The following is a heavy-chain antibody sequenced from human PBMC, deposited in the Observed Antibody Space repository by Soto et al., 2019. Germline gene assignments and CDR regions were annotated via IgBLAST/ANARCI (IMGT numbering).Heavy chain of an antibody. CDR1: GGSISSSHW. D-gene: IGHD4-17*01. Sequence: SETLSLTCAVSGGSISSSHWWSCVRQPPGKGLEWIGENYHSGSTNYNPSLKSRVTISVNKSKNQFSLKLSSVTAAVTAVYYCSKYTVPTGNDNCAQGNLVPVSS. V-gene: IGHV4-4*02. J-gene: IGHJ1*01. CDR2: NYHSGST. CDR3: SKYTVPTGNDN.